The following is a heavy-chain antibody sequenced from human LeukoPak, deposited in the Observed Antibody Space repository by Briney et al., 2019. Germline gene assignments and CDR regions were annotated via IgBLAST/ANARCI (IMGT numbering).Heavy chain of an antibody. V-gene: IGHV3-7*01. J-gene: IGHJ4*02. CDR3: ARLAPGISAGIDY. CDR2: IKQDGSEK. Sequence: GGSLRLSCAASGFTFSSYWMSWVRQAPGKGLEWVANIKQDGSEKYYVDSVKGRFTISRDNAKNSLYLQMNSLRAEDTAVYYCARLAPGISAGIDYWGQGTLVTVSS. CDR1: GFTFSSYW. D-gene: IGHD6-13*01.